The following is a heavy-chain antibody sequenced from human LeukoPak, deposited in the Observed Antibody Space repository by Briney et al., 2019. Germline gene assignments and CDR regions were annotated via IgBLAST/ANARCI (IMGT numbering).Heavy chain of an antibody. CDR3: AKTRRDGSNCDLDF. Sequence: ASVKVSCKSSGYSFTGHHIHWVRQAPGQGLEWMGWINPNSGGTNYAQKLQGRVTMTRDTSISTAYMELSRLTSDDTALYYCAKTRRDGSNCDLDFWGEATLVTVYS. J-gene: IGHJ4*02. V-gene: IGHV1-2*02. D-gene: IGHD5-24*01. CDR1: GYSFTGHH. CDR2: INPNSGGT.